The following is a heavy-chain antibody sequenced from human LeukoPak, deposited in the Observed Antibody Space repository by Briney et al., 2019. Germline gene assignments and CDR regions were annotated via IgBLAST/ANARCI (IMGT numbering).Heavy chain of an antibody. D-gene: IGHD7-27*01. CDR3: ARDDNWGSDY. V-gene: IGHV3-7*04. J-gene: IGHJ4*02. CDR1: GFTFGRYW. Sequence: GGSLRLSCAASGFTFGRYWMSWVRQAPGKGLEWVANIKRDGSEKYYVDSVKGRFTISRDNAKNSLYLQMNSLRAEDTAVYYCARDDNWGSDYWGQGTLVTVSS. CDR2: IKRDGSEK.